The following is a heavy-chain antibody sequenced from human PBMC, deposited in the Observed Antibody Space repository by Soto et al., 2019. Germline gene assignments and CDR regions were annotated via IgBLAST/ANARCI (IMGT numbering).Heavy chain of an antibody. CDR2: INHSGMT. CDR1: GGSFSVYS. J-gene: IGHJ4*02. Sequence: LSLTCAVYGGSFSVYSWSWIRQPPGKGLEWIGDINHSGMTHYNPSLESRVSMSVDSSKNQFSLKLNSVTAADTAVYYCARRRRDILTGSPGTLDYWGQGTLVTVSS. V-gene: IGHV4-34*01. D-gene: IGHD3-9*01. CDR3: ARRRRDILTGSPGTLDY.